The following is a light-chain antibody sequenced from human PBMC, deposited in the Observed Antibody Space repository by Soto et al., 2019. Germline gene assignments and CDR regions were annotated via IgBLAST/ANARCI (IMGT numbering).Light chain of an antibody. V-gene: IGKV3-15*01. CDR1: QSVSSY. Sequence: EIVLTKSPATLSLSQGERATLSCRASQSVSSYLAWYQQKPGQAPRLLIYDASNRATGIPARFSGSGSGTEFTLTISTLQSEDFAIYYCQHYNNWPPWTFGQGTKVDIK. CDR3: QHYNNWPPWT. CDR2: DAS. J-gene: IGKJ1*01.